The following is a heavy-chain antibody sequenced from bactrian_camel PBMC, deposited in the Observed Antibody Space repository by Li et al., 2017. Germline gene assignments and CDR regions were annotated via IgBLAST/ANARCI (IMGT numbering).Heavy chain of an antibody. D-gene: IGHD4*01. CDR3: AADWGGEYDPKASYPPPPCRPPYKY. J-gene: IGHJ4*01. CDR1: GGTFSTYY. Sequence: HVQLVESGGGLVQPGGSLRLSCVASGGTFSTYYTSWVRQAPGKGLEWVSSISMDGSTIEYADSLKGRFTISQDNRKNTLYLQMNSLKTEDTGVYICAADWGGEYDPKASYPPPPCRPPYKYWGQGTQVTVS. V-gene: IGHV3-2*01. CDR2: ISMDGSTI.